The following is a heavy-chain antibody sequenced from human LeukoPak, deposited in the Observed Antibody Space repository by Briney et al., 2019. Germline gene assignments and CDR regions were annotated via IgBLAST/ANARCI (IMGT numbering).Heavy chain of an antibody. CDR3: ARWGPYCSSTSCYGLGY. Sequence: GGSLRLSCAASGFTFSHYYMSWIRQAPGKGLEWVSYISSSGSTIYYADSVKGRFTISRDNAKNSLYLQMNSLRAEDTAVYYCARWGPYCSSTSCYGLGYWGQGTLVTVSS. CDR1: GFTFSHYY. CDR2: ISSSGSTI. D-gene: IGHD2-2*01. J-gene: IGHJ4*02. V-gene: IGHV3-11*01.